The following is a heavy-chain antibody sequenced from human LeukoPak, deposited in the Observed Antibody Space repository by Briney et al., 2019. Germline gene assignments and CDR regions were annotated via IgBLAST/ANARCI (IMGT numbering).Heavy chain of an antibody. V-gene: IGHV4-34*01. CDR2: INHRGST. J-gene: IGHJ4*02. Sequence: SEALSLTCADYGGSLRSYYWSWIRQPPGKGLEWIGEINHRGSTNYNPSLKSRITMSVDTSKKQFSLKLSSVTAADTAVYYCARDLFAVTNYWGQGTLVTVSS. D-gene: IGHD4-17*01. CDR3: ARDLFAVTNY. CDR1: GGSLRSYY.